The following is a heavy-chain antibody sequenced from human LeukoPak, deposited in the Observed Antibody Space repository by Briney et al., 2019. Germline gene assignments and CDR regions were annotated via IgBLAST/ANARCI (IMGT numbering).Heavy chain of an antibody. V-gene: IGHV5-51*01. CDR3: ARRNYGDYQGFYWYFDL. D-gene: IGHD4-17*01. CDR1: GYSFTSYW. Sequence: GESLKISCNGFGYSFTSYWIGWVRQMPGKGLEWMGIIYPGDSDTRYSPSFQGQVTISADKSISTAYLQWSSLKASDTAIYYCARRNYGDYQGFYWYFDLWGRGTLVTVSS. CDR2: IYPGDSDT. J-gene: IGHJ2*01.